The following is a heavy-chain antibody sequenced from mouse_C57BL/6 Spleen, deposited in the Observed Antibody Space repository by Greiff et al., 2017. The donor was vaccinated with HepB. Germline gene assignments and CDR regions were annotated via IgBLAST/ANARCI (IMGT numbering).Heavy chain of an antibody. CDR1: GFTFSDYY. J-gene: IGHJ2*01. V-gene: IGHV5-16*01. CDR3: ARQLRRRDYFDY. Sequence: EVQLVESEGGLVQPGSSMKLSCTASGFTFSDYYMAWVRQVPEKGLEWVANINYDGSSTYYLDSLKSRFIISRDNAKNILYLQMSSLKSEDTATYYCARQLRRRDYFDYWGQGTTLTVSS. CDR2: INYDGSST. D-gene: IGHD3-2*02.